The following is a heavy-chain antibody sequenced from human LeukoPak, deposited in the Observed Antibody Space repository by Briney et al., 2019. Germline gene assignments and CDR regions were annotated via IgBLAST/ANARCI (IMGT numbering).Heavy chain of an antibody. CDR2: IKSKTDGGTT. Sequence: AGGSLRLSCAASGFTFSNAWMSWVRQAPGKGLEWVGRIKSKTDGGTTDYAAPVKGRFTISRDDSKNTLYLQMNSLKTEDTAVYYCTTNYYDSSGYWVVSDYWGQGTLVTVSS. CDR1: GFTFSNAW. J-gene: IGHJ4*02. D-gene: IGHD3-22*01. CDR3: TTNYYDSSGYWVVSDY. V-gene: IGHV3-15*01.